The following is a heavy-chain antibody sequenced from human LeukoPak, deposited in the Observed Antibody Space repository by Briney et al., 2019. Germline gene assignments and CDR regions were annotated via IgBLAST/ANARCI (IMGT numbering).Heavy chain of an antibody. V-gene: IGHV4-59*08. Sequence: SETLSLTCTVSGGSISSYYWSWIRQPPGKGLEWIGYIYYSGSTTYNPSLKSRVTISVDTSKNQFSLNLYSVTAADAAVYYCARRAVPENYFDYWGQETLVTVSS. J-gene: IGHJ4*02. CDR1: GGSISSYY. D-gene: IGHD6-19*01. CDR2: IYYSGST. CDR3: ARRAVPENYFDY.